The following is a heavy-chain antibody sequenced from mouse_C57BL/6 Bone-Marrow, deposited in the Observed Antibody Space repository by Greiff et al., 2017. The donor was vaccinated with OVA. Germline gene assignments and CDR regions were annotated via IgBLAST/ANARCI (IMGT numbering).Heavy chain of an antibody. J-gene: IGHJ2*01. CDR2: IDPENGDT. D-gene: IGHD4-1*01. CDR3: TTWDYFDY. V-gene: IGHV14-4*01. CDR1: GFNIKDDY. Sequence: EVQLQQSGAELVRPGASVKLSCTASGFNIKDDYMHWVKQRPEQGLEWIGWIDPENGDTEYASKFQSKATITADTSSNTAYLQLSSLTSEDTAVYYCTTWDYFDYGGQGTTLTVSS.